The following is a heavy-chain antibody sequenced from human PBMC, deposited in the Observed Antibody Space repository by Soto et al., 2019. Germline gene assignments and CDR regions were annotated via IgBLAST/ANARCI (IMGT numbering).Heavy chain of an antibody. CDR3: ARDRDYYGSGSFYQDYYYMDV. Sequence: ASVKVSCKASGYTFTSYYMHWVRQAPGQGLEWMGIINPGGGSTSYAQKFQGRVTMTRDTSTSTVYMELSSLRSEDTAVYYCARDRDYYGSGSFYQDYYYMDVWGKGTTVTGSS. CDR1: GYTFTSYY. V-gene: IGHV1-46*01. D-gene: IGHD3-10*01. J-gene: IGHJ6*03. CDR2: INPGGGST.